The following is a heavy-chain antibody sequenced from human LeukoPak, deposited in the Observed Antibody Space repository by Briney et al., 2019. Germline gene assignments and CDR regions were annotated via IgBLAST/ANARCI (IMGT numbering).Heavy chain of an antibody. CDR3: ARDRGPQWWGSFDY. Sequence: GASVKVSCKASGYTFTGHYIHWVRQAPGQGLEWMGWINPNSGDTSYAQKFQGTVTMTRDTSISTAYMDLSRLISDDTALYYCARDRGPQWWGSFDYWGQGTLVTVPS. V-gene: IGHV1-2*02. D-gene: IGHD3-16*01. CDR2: INPNSGDT. J-gene: IGHJ4*02. CDR1: GYTFTGHY.